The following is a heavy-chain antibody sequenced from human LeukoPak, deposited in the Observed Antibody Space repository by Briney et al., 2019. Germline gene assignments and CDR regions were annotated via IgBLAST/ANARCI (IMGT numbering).Heavy chain of an antibody. Sequence: PGGSLRLSCAASGFTFSSYSMNWVRQAPGKGLEWVSSISSSSSYVYYADSVKGRFTISRDNAKNSLYLQMNSLRAEDTAVYYCARDGFYSSGWADAFDIWGQGTMVTVSS. CDR1: GFTFSSYS. CDR2: ISSSSSYV. CDR3: ARDGFYSSGWADAFDI. J-gene: IGHJ3*02. D-gene: IGHD6-19*01. V-gene: IGHV3-21*01.